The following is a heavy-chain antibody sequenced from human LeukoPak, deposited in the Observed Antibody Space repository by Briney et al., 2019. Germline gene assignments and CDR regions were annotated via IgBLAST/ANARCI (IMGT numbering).Heavy chain of an antibody. CDR2: FDPEDGEA. J-gene: IGHJ4*02. CDR1: GYSLTDLS. Sequence: ASVKVSCKVSGYSLTDLSLHWVRQAPGKGLEWMGGFDPEDGEAIYAQKFQGRVSMTEDTSNDTGYMELSTLTSEDTAVYYCAKSHGDYGLLDYWGQGTLVTVSS. D-gene: IGHD4-17*01. CDR3: AKSHGDYGLLDY. V-gene: IGHV1-24*01.